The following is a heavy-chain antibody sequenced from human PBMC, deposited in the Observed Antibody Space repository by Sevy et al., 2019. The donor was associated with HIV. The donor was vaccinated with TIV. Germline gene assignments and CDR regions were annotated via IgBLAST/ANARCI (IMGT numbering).Heavy chain of an antibody. Sequence: GGSLRLSCTASGFTFNRYWMSWVRQTPGKELEWVANVKQDGSEQYYVNSLKGRFTISRDKAKNSLYLQMNSLRAEDTAVYYCASLREKKLVIIPSFAFDMWGQGTLVTVSS. V-gene: IGHV3-7*01. J-gene: IGHJ3*02. D-gene: IGHD3-3*01. CDR2: VKQDGSEQ. CDR1: GFTFNRYW. CDR3: ASLREKKLVIIPSFAFDM.